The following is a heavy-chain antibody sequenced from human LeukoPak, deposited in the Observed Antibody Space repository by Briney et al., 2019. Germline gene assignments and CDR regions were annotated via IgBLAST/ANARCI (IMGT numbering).Heavy chain of an antibody. CDR1: GFTFSSYS. CDR3: ARVTFPSFDY. Sequence: KPGGSLRLSCAASGFTFSSYSMSWVRQAPGKGLEWVSSISSSSSNTYYADSVKGRFTISRDNAKNSLYLQMNSLRAEDTAVYYCARVTFPSFDYWGQGTLVTVSS. V-gene: IGHV3-21*01. CDR2: ISSSSSNT. J-gene: IGHJ4*02. D-gene: IGHD2/OR15-2a*01.